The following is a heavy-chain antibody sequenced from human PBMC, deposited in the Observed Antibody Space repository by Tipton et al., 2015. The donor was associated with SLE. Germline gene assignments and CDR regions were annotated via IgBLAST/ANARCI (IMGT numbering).Heavy chain of an antibody. CDR3: ARDRGSSWFFFDY. CDR1: GVSISDYS. CDR2: FDDGGRS. V-gene: IGHV4-59*01. D-gene: IGHD6-13*01. J-gene: IGHJ4*02. Sequence: TLSLTCSVSGVSISDYSWSWIRQPPGKPLDWIGYFDDGGRSVKYNPSLKSRVTISLDTSKNHFSLKLSSVTAADTAVYYCARDRGSSWFFFDYWGQGTLVTVSS.